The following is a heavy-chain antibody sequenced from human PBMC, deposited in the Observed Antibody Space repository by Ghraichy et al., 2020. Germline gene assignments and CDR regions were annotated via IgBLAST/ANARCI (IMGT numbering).Heavy chain of an antibody. V-gene: IGHV3-21*01. CDR1: GFSFSRYT. CDR2: IGGSGSYK. J-gene: IGHJ6*02. D-gene: IGHD3-16*01. CDR3: ARDASLPGWSYGRPLYGMAV. Sequence: GESLNISCVASGFSFSRYTMNWVRQAPGKGLEWVSSIGGSGSYKYYAGAMKGRFTISRDNAKNSLYLQMNSLRAEDTAVYYCARDASLPGWSYGRPLYGMAVWGQGTTVTVSS.